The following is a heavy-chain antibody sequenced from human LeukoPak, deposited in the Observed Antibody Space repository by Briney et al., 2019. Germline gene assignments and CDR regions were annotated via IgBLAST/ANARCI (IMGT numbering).Heavy chain of an antibody. J-gene: IGHJ5*02. Sequence: SETLSLTCSVSGDSISRGGYYWSWTRQHPGKGLEWIGYIFYSGSTYYNPSLKSRLNISVDTSKNQFSLMPTSVTAADTAVYYCARDLRGIRGVGSNWFDPWGQGTLVTVSS. V-gene: IGHV4-31*03. CDR1: GDSISRGGYY. CDR2: IFYSGST. D-gene: IGHD3-10*01. CDR3: ARDLRGIRGVGSNWFDP.